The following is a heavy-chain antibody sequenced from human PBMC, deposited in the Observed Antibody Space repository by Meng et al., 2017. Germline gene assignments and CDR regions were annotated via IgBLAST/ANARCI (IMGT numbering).Heavy chain of an antibody. J-gene: IGHJ4*02. Sequence: QVQLGQLGAEVKKPGASVKGSCKASGYTFNGYYMHWVRQATGQGLEWMGRINTNSGGTNYAQKFQGRVTMTRDTSISTAYMELSRLRSDDTAVYYCARDLDWGQGTLVTVSS. CDR1: GYTFNGYY. CDR2: INTNSGGT. CDR3: ARDLD. V-gene: IGHV1-2*06.